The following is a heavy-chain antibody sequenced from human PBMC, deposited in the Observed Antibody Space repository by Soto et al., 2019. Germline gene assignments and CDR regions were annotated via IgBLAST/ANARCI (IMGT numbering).Heavy chain of an antibody. Sequence: GGSLRLSCAASGFTFSSYAMSWVRQAPGKGLEWVSAISGSGGSTYYADSVKGRFTISRDNSKNTLYLQMNSLRAEDTAVYYCARLGFYYDSSGYYQYYFDYWGQGTLVTVSS. J-gene: IGHJ4*02. V-gene: IGHV3-23*01. CDR3: ARLGFYYDSSGYYQYYFDY. CDR2: ISGSGGST. D-gene: IGHD3-22*01. CDR1: GFTFSSYA.